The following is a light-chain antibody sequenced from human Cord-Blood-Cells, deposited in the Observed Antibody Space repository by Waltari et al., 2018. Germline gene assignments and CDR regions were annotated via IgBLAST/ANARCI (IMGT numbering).Light chain of an antibody. V-gene: IGLV2-14*01. J-gene: IGLJ2*01. CDR1: SSDVGGYNY. CDR2: DVN. CDR3: SSYTSSSTLV. Sequence: QSALTQPASVSGSPGQSITISCTGTSSDVGGYNYVPWYQQHPGKAPKLMIYDVNKRPSGAPHRFSGSKSGNRASLTISGRQAENEADYYCSSYTSSSTLVFGGGTKLTVL.